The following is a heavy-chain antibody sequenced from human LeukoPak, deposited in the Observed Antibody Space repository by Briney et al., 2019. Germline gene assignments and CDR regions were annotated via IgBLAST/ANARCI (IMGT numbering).Heavy chain of an antibody. CDR3: ASAAPVPRLSGYYEGRIFDY. D-gene: IGHD3-3*01. J-gene: IGHJ4*02. V-gene: IGHV4-39*07. CDR1: GGSISSSSYY. CDR2: IYYSGST. Sequence: SETLSLTCTVSGGSISSSSYYWGWIRQPPGKGLEWIGSIYYSGSTYYNPSLKSRLTISVDTSKNQFSLKLSSVTAADTAVYYCASAAPVPRLSGYYEGRIFDYWGQGTLVTVSS.